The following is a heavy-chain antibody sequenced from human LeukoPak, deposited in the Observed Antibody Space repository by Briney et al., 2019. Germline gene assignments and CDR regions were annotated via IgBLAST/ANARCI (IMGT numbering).Heavy chain of an antibody. D-gene: IGHD5-12*01. CDR3: ASSVATPGWFDP. J-gene: IGHJ5*02. V-gene: IGHV3-7*01. CDR2: IKQDGSEK. Sequence: PGGSLRLSCAASKFIFSTYWMSWVRQAPGKGLEWVANIKQDGSEKYYVDSVKGRFTISRDNAKKSLHLQMNSLRAEDTAIYYCASSVATPGWFDPWGQGTLVTVSS. CDR1: KFIFSTYW.